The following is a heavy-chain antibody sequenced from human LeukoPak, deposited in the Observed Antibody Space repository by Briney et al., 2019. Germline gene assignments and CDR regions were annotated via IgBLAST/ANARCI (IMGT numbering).Heavy chain of an antibody. J-gene: IGHJ5*02. V-gene: IGHV4-38-2*02. CDR2: IYTSGST. Sequence: SETLSLTCTVSGYSISTGYYWGWIRQPPGKGLEWIGSIYTSGSTNYNPSLKSRVTISVDTSRNQFSMNLNSVTAADTAVYYCAKGAGPPWFDPWGQGTLVTVSS. D-gene: IGHD6-19*01. CDR3: AKGAGPPWFDP. CDR1: GYSISTGYY.